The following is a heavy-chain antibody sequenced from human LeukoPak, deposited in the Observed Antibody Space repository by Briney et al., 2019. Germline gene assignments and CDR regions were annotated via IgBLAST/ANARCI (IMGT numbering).Heavy chain of an antibody. CDR3: AREGGDIAAAGTVIDY. Sequence: TGGSLRLSCAASGFTFSSYWMSWVRQAPGKGLEWVANIKQDGSEKYYVDSVKGRFTISRDNAKNSLYLQMNSLRAEDTAVYYCAREGGDIAAAGTVIDYWGQGTLVTVSS. D-gene: IGHD6-13*01. CDR2: IKQDGSEK. CDR1: GFTFSSYW. V-gene: IGHV3-7*01. J-gene: IGHJ4*02.